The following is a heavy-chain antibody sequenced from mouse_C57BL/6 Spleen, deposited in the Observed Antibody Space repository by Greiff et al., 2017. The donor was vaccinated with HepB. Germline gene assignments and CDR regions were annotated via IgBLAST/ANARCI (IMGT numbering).Heavy chain of an antibody. J-gene: IGHJ3*01. V-gene: IGHV2-3*01. Sequence: VQLQQSGPGLVAPSQSLSITCTVSGFSLTSYGVSWVRQPPGKGLEWLGVIWGDGSTNYHSALISRLSISKDNSKSQVFLKLNSLQTDDTATYYCASDRDYDYDAGFAYWGQGTLVTVSA. CDR1: GFSLTSYG. CDR3: ASDRDYDYDAGFAY. CDR2: IWGDGST. D-gene: IGHD2-4*01.